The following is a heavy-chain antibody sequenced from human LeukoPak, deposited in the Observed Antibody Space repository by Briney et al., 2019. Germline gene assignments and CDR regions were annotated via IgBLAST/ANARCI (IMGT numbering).Heavy chain of an antibody. CDR3: ARSRFCDS. D-gene: IGHD3-3*01. CDR1: GFTFSSYS. V-gene: IGHV3-7*01. CDR2: IKEDGSEK. J-gene: IGHJ4*02. Sequence: GGSLRLSCAASGFTFSSYSMNWVRQAPGKGLEWVANIKEDGSEKNYVDSVKGRFTISRDNAKNSLFLQMNSLRAEDTAVYYCARSRFCDSWGQGTLVTVSS.